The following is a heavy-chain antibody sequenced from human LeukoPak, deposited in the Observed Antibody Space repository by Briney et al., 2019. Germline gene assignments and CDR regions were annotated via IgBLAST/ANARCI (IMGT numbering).Heavy chain of an antibody. Sequence: SETLSLTCAVYGGSFSGYYWSWIRQPPGKGLEWIGEINHSGSTNYNPSLKSRVTISVDTSKNQFSLKLSSVTAADTAVYYCARGPSHSRSSGTLLSYWGQGTLVTVSS. CDR2: INHSGST. CDR3: ARGPSHSRSSGTLLSY. J-gene: IGHJ4*02. V-gene: IGHV4-34*01. D-gene: IGHD6-6*01. CDR1: GGSFSGYY.